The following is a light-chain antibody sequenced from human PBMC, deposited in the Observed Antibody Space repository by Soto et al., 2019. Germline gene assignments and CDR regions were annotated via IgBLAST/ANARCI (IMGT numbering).Light chain of an antibody. Sequence: EIVLTQSPVTLSSSPGERATLSCRASQIVTSNYLAWYQQKPGQAPRLLIFGASIRATGLPDRFSGGGSGTDFTLTISRLEPEDFAVYYCQQYGSSPGTFGQGTKVEIK. J-gene: IGKJ1*01. CDR1: QIVTSNY. CDR2: GAS. V-gene: IGKV3-20*01. CDR3: QQYGSSPGT.